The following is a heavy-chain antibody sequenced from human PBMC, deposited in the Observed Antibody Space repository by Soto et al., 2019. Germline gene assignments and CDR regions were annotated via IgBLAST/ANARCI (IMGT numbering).Heavy chain of an antibody. Sequence: GSLRLSCAASGFTFSSYWMHWVRQAPGKGLVWVSRINSDGSSTSYADSVKGRFTISRDNAKNTLYLQMNSLRAEDTAVYYCARVDRVSRAFDIWGQGTMVTVAS. J-gene: IGHJ3*02. V-gene: IGHV3-74*01. CDR2: INSDGSST. CDR3: ARVDRVSRAFDI. CDR1: GFTFSSYW. D-gene: IGHD3-9*01.